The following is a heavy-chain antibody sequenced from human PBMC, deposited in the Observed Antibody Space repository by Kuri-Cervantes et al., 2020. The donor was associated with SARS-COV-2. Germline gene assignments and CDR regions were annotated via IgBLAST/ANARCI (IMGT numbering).Heavy chain of an antibody. CDR2: IYHSGST. CDR1: GGSFSGYY. CDR3: ARITMVRGVIYMDV. V-gene: IGHV4-34*01. D-gene: IGHD3-10*01. J-gene: IGHJ6*03. Sequence: GSLRLSCAVYGGSFSGYYWSWIRQPPGKGLEWIGSIYHSGSTYYNPSLKSRVTISVDTSKNQFSLKLSSVTAADTAVYYCARITMVRGVIYMDVWGKGTTVTVSS.